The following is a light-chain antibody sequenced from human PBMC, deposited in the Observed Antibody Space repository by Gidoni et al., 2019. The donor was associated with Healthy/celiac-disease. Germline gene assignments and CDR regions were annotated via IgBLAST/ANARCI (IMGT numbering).Light chain of an antibody. J-gene: IGLJ2*01. CDR2: DVS. V-gene: IGLV2-14*01. Sequence: QSALTQPASVSGSPGQSITISCTGTSSDVGGYNYLAWYQQHPGKAPKLMIYDVSNRPSGVSNRFSGSKVGNKASLTISGLQAEDEADYYCSSYTSSSTHVVFGGGTKLTVL. CDR1: SSDVGGYNY. CDR3: SSYTSSSTHVV.